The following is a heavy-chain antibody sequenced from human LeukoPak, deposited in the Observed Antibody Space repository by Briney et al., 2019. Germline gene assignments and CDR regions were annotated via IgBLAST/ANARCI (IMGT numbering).Heavy chain of an antibody. D-gene: IGHD4-17*01. CDR2: INSDGSST. J-gene: IGHJ6*02. CDR3: ARAGRLRYYYGMDV. CDR1: GFTFSSYW. Sequence: GGSLRLSCAASGFTFSSYWMHWVRQALGKGLVWVSRINSDGSSTSYADSVKGRFTISRDNAKNTLYLQMNSLRAEDTAVYYCARAGRLRYYYGMDVWGQGTTVTVSS. V-gene: IGHV3-74*01.